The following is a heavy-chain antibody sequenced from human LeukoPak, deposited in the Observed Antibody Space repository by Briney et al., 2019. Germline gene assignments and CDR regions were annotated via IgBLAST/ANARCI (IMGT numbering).Heavy chain of an antibody. J-gene: IGHJ4*02. D-gene: IGHD3-16*01. Sequence: GGSLSLSCAASGFSFSSYWMHWVRHPPGKGLVWVARIKSDGSSTDYADYVKGRFTISRDNAKNTLYLQMSSLRGEEPAVYYCARDWGGSGPPSHDYWRQETLVTVPS. CDR2: IKSDGSST. V-gene: IGHV3-74*01. CDR1: GFSFSSYW. CDR3: ARDWGGSGPPSHDY.